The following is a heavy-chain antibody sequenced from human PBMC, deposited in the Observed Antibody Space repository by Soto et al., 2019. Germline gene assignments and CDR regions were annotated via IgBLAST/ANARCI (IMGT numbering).Heavy chain of an antibody. CDR2: ISWNSNSI. Sequence: EVQLVESGGGLVQPGRSLRLSCEASGFMFDDYAMYWVRQAPGKGLEWVSGISWNSNSIVYADSVKGRITISRDNAKIFLYLQMNSLKPEDTALYYCANSQSIASRPSDYWGQGTLVTVSS. CDR3: ANSQSIASRPSDY. J-gene: IGHJ4*02. D-gene: IGHD6-6*01. CDR1: GFMFDDYA. V-gene: IGHV3-9*01.